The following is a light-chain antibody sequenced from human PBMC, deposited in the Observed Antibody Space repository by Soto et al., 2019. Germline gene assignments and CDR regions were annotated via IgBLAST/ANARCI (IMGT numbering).Light chain of an antibody. CDR1: QSVSSS. V-gene: IGKV3-15*01. CDR3: QEYFHWPPGT. Sequence: EIVVTQSPATLSVSPGERVTLSCRASQSVSSSLGWYQQRPGQAPRLLIYDTSTRAPGIAARFSGSGSVTEFTLTISSPQSEDVAVYYCQEYFHWPPGTGGQGTTVEIK. J-gene: IGKJ1*01. CDR2: DTS.